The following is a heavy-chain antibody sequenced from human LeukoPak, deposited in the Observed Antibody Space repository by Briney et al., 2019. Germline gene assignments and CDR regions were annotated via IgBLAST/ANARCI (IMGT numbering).Heavy chain of an antibody. CDR2: ISSSGDIT. D-gene: IGHD6-19*01. J-gene: IGHJ4*02. CDR1: GFTFSSYN. CDR3: AKGKDDSSGWYFFY. V-gene: IGHV3-23*01. Sequence: GGSLRLSCAASGFTFSSYNMNWVRQAPGKGLEWVSGISSSGDITYYADSVKGRFTISRDNSKNTLFLQINSLGAEDTAVYYCAKGKDDSSGWYFFYWGQGTLVTVSS.